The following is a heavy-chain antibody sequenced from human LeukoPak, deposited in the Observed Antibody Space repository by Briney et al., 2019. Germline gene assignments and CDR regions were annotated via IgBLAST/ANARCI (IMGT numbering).Heavy chain of an antibody. CDR3: ARESGIAVADYYYYGMDV. CDR1: GYTFTGYY. Sequence: ASVKVSCKASGYTFTGYYMHWVRQAPGQGLEWMGWINPNSGGTNYAQKFQGRVTMTRDTSISTAYMELSRLRSDDTAVYYCARESGIAVADYYYYGMDVWGQGTTVTVSS. CDR2: INPNSGGT. J-gene: IGHJ6*02. D-gene: IGHD6-19*01. V-gene: IGHV1-2*02.